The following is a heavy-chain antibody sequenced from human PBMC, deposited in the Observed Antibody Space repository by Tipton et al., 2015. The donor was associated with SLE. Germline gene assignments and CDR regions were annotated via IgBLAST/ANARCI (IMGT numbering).Heavy chain of an antibody. J-gene: IGHJ6*02. CDR1: GFNVRDNY. D-gene: IGHD3-16*02. CDR3: AKSRGDDYIWGSYRGYGMDV. V-gene: IGHV3-66*01. CDR2: SYSDGIRA. Sequence: SLRLSCAASGFNVRDNYMSWIRQAPGKGLEWVSVSYSDGIRASYADSVKGRFTISRDNSKNTLYLQVNSLRAEDAAVYYCAKSRGDDYIWGSYRGYGMDVWGQGTTVTVSS.